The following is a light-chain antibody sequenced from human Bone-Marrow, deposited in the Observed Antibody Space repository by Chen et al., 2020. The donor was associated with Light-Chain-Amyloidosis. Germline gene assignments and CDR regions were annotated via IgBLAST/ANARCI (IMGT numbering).Light chain of an antibody. V-gene: IGLV3-21*02. CDR2: DES. CDR3: QVWDRSGDRPV. CDR1: NIGSTS. Sequence: SYVLTQPSSVSVAPGQTATIACGGNNIGSTSVPWYQQAPGQAPLLVVYDESDRPSGIPERVCGSDSGNTATLTIRRVEAGDEADDYCQVWDRSGDRPVFGGGTKLTVL. J-gene: IGLJ3*02.